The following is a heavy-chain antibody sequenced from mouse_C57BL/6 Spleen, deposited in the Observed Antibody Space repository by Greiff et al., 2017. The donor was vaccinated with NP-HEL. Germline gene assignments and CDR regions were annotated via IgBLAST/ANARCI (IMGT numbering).Heavy chain of an antibody. CDR3: ARTIYDGYPLFDY. J-gene: IGHJ2*01. Sequence: VQLQQSGPELVKPGASVKISCKASGYAFSSSWMNWVKQRPGKGLEWIGRIYPGDGDTNYNGKFQGQAKLTAYKSSSTAYMQLSILTSEDSAVYFCARTIYDGYPLFDYWGQGTTLTVSS. V-gene: IGHV1-82*01. CDR1: GYAFSSSW. D-gene: IGHD2-3*01. CDR2: IYPGDGDT.